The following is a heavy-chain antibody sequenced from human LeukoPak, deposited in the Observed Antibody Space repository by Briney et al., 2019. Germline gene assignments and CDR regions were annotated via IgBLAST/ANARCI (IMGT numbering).Heavy chain of an antibody. J-gene: IGHJ6*02. Sequence: SETLSLTCTVSGGSISSYYWSWIRQPPGKGLEWIGYIYYSGSTNYNPSLKSRVTISVDTSKNQFSLKLSSVTAADTAVYYCARVGYCSSTSCPEDSYYGMDVWAKGPRSPSP. CDR2: IYYSGST. D-gene: IGHD2-2*01. CDR1: GGSISSYY. CDR3: ARVGYCSSTSCPEDSYYGMDV. V-gene: IGHV4-59*01.